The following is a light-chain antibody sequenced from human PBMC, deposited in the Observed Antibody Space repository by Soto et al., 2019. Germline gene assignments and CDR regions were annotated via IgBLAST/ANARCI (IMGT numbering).Light chain of an antibody. CDR2: EGS. CDR3: CSYVSSSTFWV. CDR1: SSDVGSYNV. J-gene: IGLJ3*02. Sequence: QSALTQPASVSGSPGQSITISCTGTSSDVGSYNVVSWYQQHPGKAPKLIIYEGSKRPSGVSNRFSGSKSCNTASLTISGLQAEDEADYYCCSYVSSSTFWVFGGGTKLTVL. V-gene: IGLV2-23*03.